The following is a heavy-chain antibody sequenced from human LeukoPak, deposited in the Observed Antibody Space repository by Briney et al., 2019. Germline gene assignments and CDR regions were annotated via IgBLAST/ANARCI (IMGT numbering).Heavy chain of an antibody. J-gene: IGHJ5*02. D-gene: IGHD2-15*01. CDR2: IIPIFGTA. CDR1: GGTFSSYA. Sequence: ASVKVSCKASGGTFSSYAISWVRQAPGQGLEWMGRIIPIFGTANYAQKFQGRVTITTDESTSPAYMELSSLRSEDTAVYYCARQCSGGSCYSPVWFDPWGQGTLVTVSS. V-gene: IGHV1-69*05. CDR3: ARQCSGGSCYSPVWFDP.